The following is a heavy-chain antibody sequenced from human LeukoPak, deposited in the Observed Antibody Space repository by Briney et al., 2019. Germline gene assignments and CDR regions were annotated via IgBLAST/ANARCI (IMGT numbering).Heavy chain of an antibody. CDR3: ARDLGQAAAGTDY. J-gene: IGHJ4*02. CDR2: IIPILGIA. CDR1: GGTFSSCA. D-gene: IGHD6-13*01. V-gene: IGHV1-69*04. Sequence: ASVKVSCKASGGTFSSCAISWVRQAPGQGLEWMGRIIPILGIANYAQKFQGRVTITADKSTSTAYMELSSLRSEDTAVYYCARDLGQAAAGTDYWGQGTLVTVSS.